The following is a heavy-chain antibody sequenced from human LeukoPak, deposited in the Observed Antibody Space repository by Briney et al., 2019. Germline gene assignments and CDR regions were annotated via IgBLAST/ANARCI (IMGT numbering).Heavy chain of an antibody. D-gene: IGHD1-26*01. Sequence: GGSLRLSCAASGFTFSSYTMSWVRQAPGKGLEWVSAISGSGGSTYYADSVKGWFTISRDNSKNTLYLQMNSLRAEDTAVYYCAKGVASGSYYSSFDYWGQGTLVTVSS. CDR2: ISGSGGST. CDR3: AKGVASGSYYSSFDY. CDR1: GFTFSSYT. J-gene: IGHJ4*02. V-gene: IGHV3-23*01.